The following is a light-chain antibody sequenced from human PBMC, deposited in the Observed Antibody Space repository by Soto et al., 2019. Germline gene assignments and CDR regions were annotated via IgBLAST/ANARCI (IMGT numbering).Light chain of an antibody. J-gene: IGLJ2*01. CDR3: CSYAGSSTYVV. Sequence: QSALTQPRSVSGSPGQSVTISCTGTSSDVGGYKYVSWYQQHPGKAPKLMIYEGSKRPSGVSNRFSGSKSGNTASLTISGLQAEDEADYYCCSYAGSSTYVVFGGGTKLTVL. CDR1: SSDVGGYKY. CDR2: EGS. V-gene: IGLV2-23*01.